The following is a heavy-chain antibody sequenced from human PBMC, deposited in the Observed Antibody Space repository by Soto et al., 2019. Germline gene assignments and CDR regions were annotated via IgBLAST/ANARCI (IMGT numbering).Heavy chain of an antibody. J-gene: IGHJ4*02. CDR1: GDSVSSNIAA. CDR3: ARDLEYSGSAESILFDY. D-gene: IGHD6-6*01. V-gene: IGHV6-1*01. CDR2: TSYRSTGYK. Sequence: PSQTPSLTCAIPGDSVSSNIAAWNWIRHSPSRGIEWLGSTSYRSTGYKDYAVAAKSRITINPDTSKNQFTLQLNSVTPEDTAVYYCARDLEYSGSAESILFDYWGQGTLVTVSS.